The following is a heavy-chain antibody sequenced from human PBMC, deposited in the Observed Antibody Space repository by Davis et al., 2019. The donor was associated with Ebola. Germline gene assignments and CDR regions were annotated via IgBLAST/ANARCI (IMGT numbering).Heavy chain of an antibody. CDR3: AKDMVVDYDSGAYYLGGRAFHI. J-gene: IGHJ3*02. CDR1: CFTISCHV. Sequence: SLITSCASSCFTISCHVMPCVLPAPGQGLECVSTISGSGGPTLYTDSVKGRFTISRDNSKNTLDLQMNSLSVEDTAVYYCAKDMVVDYDSGAYYLGGRAFHIWGQGTMVTVSS. V-gene: IGHV3-23*01. D-gene: IGHD3-22*01. CDR2: ISGSGGPT.